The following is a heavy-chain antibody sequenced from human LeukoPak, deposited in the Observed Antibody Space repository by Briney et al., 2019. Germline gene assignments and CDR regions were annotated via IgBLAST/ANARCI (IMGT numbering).Heavy chain of an antibody. CDR3: ARDPGYSGYDPYYYYYMDV. J-gene: IGHJ6*03. CDR2: INPNSGGT. D-gene: IGHD5-12*01. Sequence: GASVKVSCKASGYTFTGYYMHWVRQAPGQGLEWMGWINPNSGGTNYAQKFQGRVTMTRDTSISTAYMELSRLRSDDTAVYYCARDPGYSGYDPYYYYYMDVWGKGTTVTISS. V-gene: IGHV1-2*02. CDR1: GYTFTGYY.